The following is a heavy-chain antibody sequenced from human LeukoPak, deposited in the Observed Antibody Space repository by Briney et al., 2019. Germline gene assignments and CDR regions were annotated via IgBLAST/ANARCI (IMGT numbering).Heavy chain of an antibody. V-gene: IGHV4-4*07. J-gene: IGHJ4*02. CDR1: GGSISTYY. CDR3: ARSSSSSPVTTAYFDY. CDR2: IYTSGSS. Sequence: PSETLSLTCTVSGGSISTYYWSWIRQPAGKGLEWIGRIYTSGSSNYNPSLKSRVTMSVDTSKNQFSLKLSSVTAADTAVYYCARSSSSSPVTTAYFDYWGQGTLVTVSS. D-gene: IGHD6-6*01.